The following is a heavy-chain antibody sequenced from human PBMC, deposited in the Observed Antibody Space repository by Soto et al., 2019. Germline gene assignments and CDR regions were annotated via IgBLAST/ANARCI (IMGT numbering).Heavy chain of an antibody. V-gene: IGHV5-51*01. CDR3: GRKLSCKRSTIYDY. J-gene: IGHJ4*02. CDR1: GYSFTSYW. Sequence: PGESLKISCKGPGYSFTSYWIGWVRQMPWKGLEWMGIIYPFDSHTRYSPSLQGQVTISADKSISTAYLQWSSLKASDTAMYYCGRKLSCKRSTIYDYWGQGTLVNVSS. CDR2: IYPFDSHT. D-gene: IGHD1-7*01.